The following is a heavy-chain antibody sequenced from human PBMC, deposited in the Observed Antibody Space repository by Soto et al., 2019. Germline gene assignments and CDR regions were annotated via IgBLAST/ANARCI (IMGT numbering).Heavy chain of an antibody. V-gene: IGHV2-5*02. D-gene: IGHD3-3*01. CDR3: ARLYCVGRSGYLGHFDS. CDR1: GFSPSTGVG. J-gene: IGHJ4*02. CDR2: IFWDNDN. Sequence: SAATLVNPTQTLTLTCTFSGFSPSTGVGVGWIRQPPAKALEWLALIFWDNDNRYSPSLKSRLTITKVASKDQLVLTMTDMDPGDTGTYSCARLYCVGRSGYLGHFDSWGQVTVQTFSS.